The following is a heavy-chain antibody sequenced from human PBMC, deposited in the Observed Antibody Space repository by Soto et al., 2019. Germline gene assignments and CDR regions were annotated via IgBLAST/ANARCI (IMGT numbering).Heavy chain of an antibody. J-gene: IGHJ4*02. V-gene: IGHV3-30*18. Sequence: QVQLVESGGGVVQPGRSLRLSCAASGFTFSSYGMHWVRQAPGKGLEWVAVISYDGSNKYYADSVKGRFTISRDNSKNXLYLQMNSLRAEDTAVYYCAKDPSLGGSYIGVFDYWGQGTLVTVSS. D-gene: IGHD1-26*01. CDR2: ISYDGSNK. CDR1: GFTFSSYG. CDR3: AKDPSLGGSYIGVFDY.